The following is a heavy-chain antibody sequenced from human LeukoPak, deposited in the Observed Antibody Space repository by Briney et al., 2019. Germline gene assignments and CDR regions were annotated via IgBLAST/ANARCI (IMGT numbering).Heavy chain of an antibody. CDR2: INHSGST. CDR3: ARAVVVPAAYHYYYYYMDV. J-gene: IGHJ6*03. D-gene: IGHD2-2*01. V-gene: IGHV4-34*01. CDR1: GGSFSGYY. Sequence: SETLSLTCAVYGGSFSGYYWSWIRQPPGKGLEWIGEINHSGSTNYNPSLKGRVTISVDTSKNQFSLKLSSVTAADTAVYYCARAVVVPAAYHYYYYYMDVWGKGTTVTVSS.